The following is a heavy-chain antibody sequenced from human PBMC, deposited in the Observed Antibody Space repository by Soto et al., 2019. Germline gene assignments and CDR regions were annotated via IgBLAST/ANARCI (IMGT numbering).Heavy chain of an antibody. D-gene: IGHD3-22*01. CDR1: GFTFSSYA. J-gene: IGHJ4*02. CDR3: AKGSSGYRPYYFDN. Sequence: GGSLRLSCAASGFTFSSYAMSWVRQAPGKGLEWVSAINYNGDNTYYADSVKGRFTLSRDNSKNTLSLQMNSLKAEDTAVYYCAKGSSGYRPYYFDNWGQGTLVTVSS. V-gene: IGHV3-23*01. CDR2: INYNGDNT.